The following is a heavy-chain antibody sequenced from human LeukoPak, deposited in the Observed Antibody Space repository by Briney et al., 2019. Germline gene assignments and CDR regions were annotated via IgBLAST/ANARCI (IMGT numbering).Heavy chain of an antibody. CDR1: GGSISSYY. CDR3: ARWADCSSTSCYIGAWFDP. V-gene: IGHV4-59*01. D-gene: IGHD2-2*02. CDR2: IYYSGSA. J-gene: IGHJ5*02. Sequence: SETLSLTCTVSGGSISSYYGSWIRQPPGKGLEWIGYIYYSGSANYNPSLKSRVTISVDTSKNQFSLKLSSVTAADTAVYYCARWADCSSTSCYIGAWFDPWGQGALVTVSS.